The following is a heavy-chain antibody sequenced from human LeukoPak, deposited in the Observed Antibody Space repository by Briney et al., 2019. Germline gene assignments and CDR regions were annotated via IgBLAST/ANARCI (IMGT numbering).Heavy chain of an antibody. CDR3: ARVDSSNWYDSRGYFDY. CDR1: GYSFTSYW. CDR2: IYPGDSDT. J-gene: IGHJ4*02. V-gene: IGHV5-51*01. Sequence: KSGESLKISCKGSGYSFTSYWIGWVRQVPGKGLEWMGIIYPGDSDTRYSPSFQGQVTISADKSISTAYLQWSSLKASDTAMYYCARVDSSNWYDSRGYFDYWGQGTLVTVSS. D-gene: IGHD6-13*01.